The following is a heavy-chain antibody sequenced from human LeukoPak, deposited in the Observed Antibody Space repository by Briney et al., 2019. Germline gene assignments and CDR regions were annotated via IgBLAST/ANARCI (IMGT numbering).Heavy chain of an antibody. V-gene: IGHV4-59*01. Sequence: PSETLCLTCTVSGGLIRTYYWSWTRQPPGKGLEWMGYIYHSGNTDYNPSLKSRVTISVDSSKNQFSLKLSSVTAADTAVYYCPRDLGHFDYWGQGTLVTVSS. CDR1: GGLIRTYY. J-gene: IGHJ4*02. CDR3: PRDLGHFDY. D-gene: IGHD7-27*01. CDR2: IYHSGNT.